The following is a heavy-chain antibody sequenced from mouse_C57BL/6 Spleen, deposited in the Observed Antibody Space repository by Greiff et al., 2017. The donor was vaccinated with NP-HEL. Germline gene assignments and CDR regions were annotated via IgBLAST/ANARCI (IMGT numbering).Heavy chain of an antibody. V-gene: IGHV1-54*01. CDR1: GYAFTNYL. D-gene: IGHD2-4*01. J-gene: IGHJ1*03. CDR3: AACHDYEYFDV. CDR2: INPGSGGT. Sequence: VQLQQSGAELVRPGTSVKVSCKASGYAFTNYLIEWVKQRPGQGLEWIGVINPGSGGTNYNEKFKGKATLTADKSSSTAYMQLSSLTSEDSAVYFCAACHDYEYFDVWGTGTTVTVSS.